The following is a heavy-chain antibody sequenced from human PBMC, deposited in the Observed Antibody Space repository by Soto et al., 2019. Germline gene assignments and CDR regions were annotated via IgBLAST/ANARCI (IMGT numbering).Heavy chain of an antibody. Sequence: QVQLVQSGAEVKKPGASVKVSCKASGYTFSSYALHWVRQAPGQRLEWMGWINVANGNTKYSQKFQGRVSITRDTSASTAYRELSSLRSEDTAVYYCARDITMIVVVITTFGFDPWGQGTLVTVSS. J-gene: IGHJ5*02. D-gene: IGHD3-22*01. CDR2: INVANGNT. V-gene: IGHV1-3*01. CDR1: GYTFSSYA. CDR3: ARDITMIVVVITTFGFDP.